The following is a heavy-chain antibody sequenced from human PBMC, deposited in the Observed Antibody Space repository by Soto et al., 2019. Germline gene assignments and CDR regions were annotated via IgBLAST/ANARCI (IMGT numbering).Heavy chain of an antibody. V-gene: IGHV1-8*01. CDR2: MNPNSGNT. CDR3: GRVTSYGDDAFDI. Sequence: QVQLVQSGAEVKKPGASVKVSCKASGYTFTSYDINWVRQATGQGLEWMGWMNPNSGNTGYAQKFQGSGTMTRNTPLSTAYMELSSLRSEDTAVYYCGRVTSYGDDAFDIWGQGTMVTVSS. D-gene: IGHD1-26*01. J-gene: IGHJ3*02. CDR1: GYTFTSYD.